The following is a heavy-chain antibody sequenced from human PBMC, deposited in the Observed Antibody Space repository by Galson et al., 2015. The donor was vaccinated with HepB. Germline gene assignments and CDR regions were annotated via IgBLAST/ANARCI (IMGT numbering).Heavy chain of an antibody. J-gene: IGHJ3*02. Sequence: LSLTCTLSGGSVSSGNYYWSWIRQPPGKGLEWIGYISYTGDTKYNPSLRSRVTISGDTSKNQSSLKLSSVTAADTAVYYCATSSLATILTAAPPGAFDIWGQGTVVTVSS. CDR1: GGSVSSGNYY. CDR3: ATSSLATILTAAPPGAFDI. D-gene: IGHD5-12*01. CDR2: ISYTGDT. V-gene: IGHV4-61*01.